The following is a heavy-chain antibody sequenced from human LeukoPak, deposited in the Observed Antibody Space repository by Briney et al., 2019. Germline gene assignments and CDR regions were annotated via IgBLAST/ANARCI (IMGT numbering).Heavy chain of an antibody. Sequence: PSETLSLTCTVSGGSISSGGYCWSWIRQHPGKGLEWTGYIYYSGSTYYNPSLKSRVTISVDTSKNQFSLKLSSVTAADTAVYYCARAAMVTSRAFDIWGQGTMVTVSS. CDR3: ARAAMVTSRAFDI. D-gene: IGHD5-18*01. J-gene: IGHJ3*02. V-gene: IGHV4-31*03. CDR1: GGSISSGGYC. CDR2: IYYSGST.